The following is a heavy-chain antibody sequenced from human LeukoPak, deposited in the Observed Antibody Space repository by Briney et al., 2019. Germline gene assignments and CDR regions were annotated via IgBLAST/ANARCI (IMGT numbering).Heavy chain of an antibody. D-gene: IGHD4-17*01. Sequence: PGGSLRLSCAASGFTVNSNYMSWVRQAPGKGLEWVSVIYSGGSTYYADSVKGRFTISRDNSKNTLYLQMNSLRAEDTAVYYCARVLLDYGDSPFDYWGQGTLVTVSS. V-gene: IGHV3-53*01. CDR1: GFTVNSNY. CDR2: IYSGGST. CDR3: ARVLLDYGDSPFDY. J-gene: IGHJ4*02.